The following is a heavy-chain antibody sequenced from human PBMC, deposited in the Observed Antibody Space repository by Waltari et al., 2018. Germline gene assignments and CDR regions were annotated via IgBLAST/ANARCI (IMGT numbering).Heavy chain of an antibody. V-gene: IGHV6-1*01. J-gene: IGHJ3*02. CDR3: TRESDFITAFDI. CDR2: TYYRSKWYN. Sequence: QVQLQQSGPGLVEPSPTLSLPCAISGASFSRHSVTWTWIRQSPSRGLEWLGRTYYRSKWYNDYALSGKSRITINPDTSKNQFSLQLKSVTPEDTALYYCTRESDFITAFDIWGQGTMVTVSS. D-gene: IGHD3-10*01. CDR1: GASFSRHSVT.